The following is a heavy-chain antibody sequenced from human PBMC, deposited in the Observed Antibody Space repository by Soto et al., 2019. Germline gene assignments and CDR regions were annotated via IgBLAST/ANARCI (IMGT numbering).Heavy chain of an antibody. CDR1: GFTFSNYA. CDR3: AKDKGVFNWATSYFDY. J-gene: IGHJ4*02. CDR2: TSYDGNNE. V-gene: IGHV3-30*18. Sequence: QVQLVESGGGVVQPGRSPRLSCAASGFTFSNYAMHWVRQAPGKGLEWVALTSYDGNNEYYTDSVKGRFTISRDNSKNTLFLQMNSPRPEDTAVYYCAKDKGVFNWATSYFDYWGQGALVTVSS. D-gene: IGHD1-1*01.